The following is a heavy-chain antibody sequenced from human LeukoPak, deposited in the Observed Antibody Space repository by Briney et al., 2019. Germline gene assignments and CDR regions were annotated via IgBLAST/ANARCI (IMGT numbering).Heavy chain of an antibody. CDR3: TKELHVAVAVADYYYFYMDA. CDR2: INGGGNTT. Sequence: GGSLRLSCAASGFAFSTFALGWVRQSPGKGLEWLSTINGGGNTTFYSDSVRGRFTISRDNSKNTLYLHMDTLRPDDTAIYYCTKELHVAVAVADYYYFYMDAWGRGTAVTVSS. J-gene: IGHJ6*03. D-gene: IGHD6-19*01. CDR1: GFAFSTFA. V-gene: IGHV3-23*01.